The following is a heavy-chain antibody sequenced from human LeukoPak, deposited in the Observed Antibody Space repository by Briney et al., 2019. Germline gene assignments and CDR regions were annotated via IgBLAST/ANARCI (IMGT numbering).Heavy chain of an antibody. Sequence: PGGSLRLSCAASGFTFSDYYMSWIRQAPGKGLEWVSSISSSSSYIYYADSVKGRFTISRDSAKNSLYLQMNSLRAEDTAVYYCAKLDSSGYLPYFDYWGQGTLVTVSS. CDR2: ISSSSSYI. J-gene: IGHJ4*02. CDR3: AKLDSSGYLPYFDY. V-gene: IGHV3-11*03. D-gene: IGHD3-22*01. CDR1: GFTFSDYY.